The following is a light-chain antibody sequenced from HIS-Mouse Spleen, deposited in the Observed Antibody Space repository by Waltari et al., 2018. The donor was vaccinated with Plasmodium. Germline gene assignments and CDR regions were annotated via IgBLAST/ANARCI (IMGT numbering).Light chain of an antibody. J-gene: IGLJ2*01. CDR1: TIGSTH. V-gene: IGLV3-9*01. Sequence: SYELTQPLSVSVALGQTARITWGGHTIGSTHVHWYQQKTGQAPVLVIYRDSNRPSGIPERFSGSNSGNTATLTISRAQAGDEADYYCQVWDSSTANVVFGGGTKLTVL. CDR2: RDS. CDR3: QVWDSSTANVV.